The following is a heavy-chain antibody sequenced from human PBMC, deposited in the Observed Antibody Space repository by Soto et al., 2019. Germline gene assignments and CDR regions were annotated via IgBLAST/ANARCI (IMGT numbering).Heavy chain of an antibody. J-gene: IGHJ4*02. V-gene: IGHV4-4*02. D-gene: IGHD3-22*01. CDR1: GGSISSINW. CDR3: ARFSLAADDSSGYYYLDY. CDR2: IYHSGST. Sequence: SETLSLTCAVSGGSISSINWWSWVRQQPGKGLEWIGEIYHSGSTNYNTSLKSRVTISVDKSKNQFSLKLSSVTAADTAVYYCARFSLAADDSSGYYYLDYWGQRTLVTVSS.